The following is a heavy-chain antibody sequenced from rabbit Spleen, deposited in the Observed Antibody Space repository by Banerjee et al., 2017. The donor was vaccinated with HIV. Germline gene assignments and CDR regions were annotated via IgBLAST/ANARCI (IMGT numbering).Heavy chain of an antibody. CDR2: IAGSNSGFT. V-gene: IGHV1S45*01. D-gene: IGHD8-1*01. CDR3: ARDTGSSFSSYGMDL. CDR1: GFSFSNSDY. Sequence: QEQLVESGGGLVKPGASLTLTCTASGFSFSNSDYMCWVRQAPGKGLEWISCIAGSNSGFTYSATWAKGRFTISKTSSTTVTLQMTSLTVADTATYFCARDTGSSFSSYGMDLWGQGTLVTVS. J-gene: IGHJ6*01.